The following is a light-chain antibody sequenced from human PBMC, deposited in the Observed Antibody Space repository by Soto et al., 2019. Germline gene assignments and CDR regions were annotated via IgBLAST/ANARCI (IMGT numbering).Light chain of an antibody. V-gene: IGKV3-15*01. J-gene: IGKJ1*01. CDR1: ESVSSN. CDR3: QHYNSYSEA. Sequence: EIVMTQSPATLSVSPWGRATLSCRASESVSSNLAWYQQKPGQAPRLLIYGASTGATGIPARFSGSGSGTEFTLTISSLQPDDFATYYCQHYNSYSEAFGQGTKVDIK. CDR2: GAS.